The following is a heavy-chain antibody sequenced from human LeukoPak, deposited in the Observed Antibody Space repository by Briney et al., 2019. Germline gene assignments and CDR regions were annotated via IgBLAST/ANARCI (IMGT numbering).Heavy chain of an antibody. D-gene: IGHD3-22*01. CDR1: GFIFSNYA. V-gene: IGHV3-30*04. CDR2: ISYDGSNK. Sequence: GGSLRLSCAASGFIFSNYAMHWVRQAPGKGLEWVAVISYDGSNKYYIDSVKGRFTISRDNSQNTLYLQMNSLRAEDTAVYYCARERVDDSAIDYWGQGTLVTVSS. CDR3: ARERVDDSAIDY. J-gene: IGHJ4*02.